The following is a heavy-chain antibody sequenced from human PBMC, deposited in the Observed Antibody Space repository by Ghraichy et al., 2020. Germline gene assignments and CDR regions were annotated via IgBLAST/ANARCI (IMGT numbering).Heavy chain of an antibody. CDR2: INWNGGST. D-gene: IGHD1-20*01. CDR3: ARTVVTGTVYYFDY. V-gene: IGHV3-20*01. J-gene: IGHJ4*02. CDR1: GFTFDDYG. Sequence: GSLRLSCAASGFTFDDYGMSWVRQAPGKGLEWVSGINWNGGSTGYADSVKGRFTISRDNAKNSLYLQMNSLRAEDTALYHCARTVVTGTVYYFDYWGQGTLVTVSS.